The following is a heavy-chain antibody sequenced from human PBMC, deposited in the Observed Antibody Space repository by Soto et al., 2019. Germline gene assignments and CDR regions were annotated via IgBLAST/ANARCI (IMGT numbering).Heavy chain of an antibody. CDR3: EKNTFFGGGKKDY. CDR1: GFTFSRYA. CDR2: ISGSGGST. Sequence: GGSLRLSCPASGFTFSRYAMSWVRQAPGKGLEWVSAISGSGGSTYYADSVKGRFTISRDNSKNTLYLQMNSLRAEDTAVYYCEKNTFFGGGKKDYGGPEPLATVPS. V-gene: IGHV3-23*01. J-gene: IGHJ4*02. D-gene: IGHD3-16*01.